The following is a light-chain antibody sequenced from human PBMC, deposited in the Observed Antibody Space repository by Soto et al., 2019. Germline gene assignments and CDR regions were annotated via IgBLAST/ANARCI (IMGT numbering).Light chain of an antibody. CDR1: QSISSW. Sequence: DIPMTQSPSTLSASVGDRVTITCRASQSISSWLAWYQQKPGKAPKLLIYKASNLESGVPSRFSGSGSGTEFTLTISSLQPDDFATYYCQQYNSYSWGLTFGGGTKVEIK. CDR3: QQYNSYSWGLT. J-gene: IGKJ4*01. CDR2: KAS. V-gene: IGKV1-5*03.